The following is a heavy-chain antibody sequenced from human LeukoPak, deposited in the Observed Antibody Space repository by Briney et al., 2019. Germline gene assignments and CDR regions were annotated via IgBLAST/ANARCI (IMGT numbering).Heavy chain of an antibody. CDR2: ISWNSGSI. V-gene: IGHV3-9*01. D-gene: IGHD3-22*01. Sequence: GGSLRLSCAASGFTFDDYAMHWVRQAPGKGLEWVSGISWNSGSIGYADSVKGRFTISRDNSKNTLYLQMNSLRAEDTAVYYCAKFPDIRSYYYDSSGYWGQGTLVTVSS. J-gene: IGHJ4*02. CDR3: AKFPDIRSYYYDSSGY. CDR1: GFTFDDYA.